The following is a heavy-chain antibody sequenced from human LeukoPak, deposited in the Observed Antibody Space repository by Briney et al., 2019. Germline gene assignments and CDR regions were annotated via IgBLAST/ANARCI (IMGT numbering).Heavy chain of an antibody. CDR3: ARVHGGTYYYYMDV. V-gene: IGHV4-59*01. CDR1: GGSISSYY. Sequence: SETLSLTCTVSGGSISSYYWSWIRQPPGKGLEWIGYIYYSGSTNYNPSLKSRVTISVDTSKNQFSLKLSSVTAADTAVYYCARVHGGTYYYYMDVWGKGTTVTVSS. D-gene: IGHD4-23*01. J-gene: IGHJ6*03. CDR2: IYYSGST.